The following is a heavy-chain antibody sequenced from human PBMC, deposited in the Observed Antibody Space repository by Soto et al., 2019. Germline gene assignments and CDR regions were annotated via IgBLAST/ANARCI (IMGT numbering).Heavy chain of an antibody. CDR3: LRRSGFDYFVAFDV. CDR2: ISLSGSMI. V-gene: IGHV3-11*01. D-gene: IGHD5-12*01. J-gene: IGHJ3*01. CDR1: GFTFSDYY. Sequence: QVQLVESGGVLVKPGGSLRLSCAASGFTFSDYYMSWIRQAPGKGREWVAYISLSGSMIDYADSVKGRFTISRDNAKNSLYLQMGSLRAEASAVYCCLRRSGFDYFVAFDVSGQGTVVTVS.